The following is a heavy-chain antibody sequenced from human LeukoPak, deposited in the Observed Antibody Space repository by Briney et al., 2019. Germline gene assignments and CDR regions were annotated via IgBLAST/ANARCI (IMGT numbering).Heavy chain of an antibody. CDR2: IRYDGSNK. Sequence: GGSLRLSCAASGFTFSSYGMHWVRQAPGKGLEWVAFIRYDGSNKYYADSVKGRFTISRDNSKNTLYLQMNSLRAEDTAVYYCAKDPEYSYGFYFDYWGQGTLVTVSS. J-gene: IGHJ4*02. CDR1: GFTFSSYG. V-gene: IGHV3-30*02. D-gene: IGHD5-18*01. CDR3: AKDPEYSYGFYFDY.